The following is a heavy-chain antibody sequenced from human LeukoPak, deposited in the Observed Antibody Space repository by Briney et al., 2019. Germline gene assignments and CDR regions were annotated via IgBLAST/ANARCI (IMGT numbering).Heavy chain of an antibody. D-gene: IGHD3-16*01. CDR3: AREYGGALDY. Sequence: PSETLSLTCTVSGGSISSSSYYWGWIRQPPGKGLEWIGSIYYSGSTYYDLSLKSRVTISVDTSKNQFSLKLSSVTAADTAVYYYAREYGGALDYWGQGTLVTVSS. V-gene: IGHV4-39*07. CDR1: GGSISSSSYY. CDR2: IYYSGST. J-gene: IGHJ4*02.